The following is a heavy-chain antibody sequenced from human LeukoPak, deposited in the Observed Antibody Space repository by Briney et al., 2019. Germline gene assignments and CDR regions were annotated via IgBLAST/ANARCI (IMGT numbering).Heavy chain of an antibody. D-gene: IGHD4-4*01. Sequence: GGSLRLSCAASGFTVSSNYMSWVRQAPGKGLDWVSVIYSGGSTYYADPVKGRFTISRDNSKNTLYLQMNSLRAEDTAVYYCARGTFYSNYEYYYYGMDVWGQGTTVTVSS. CDR2: IYSGGST. V-gene: IGHV3-53*01. J-gene: IGHJ6*02. CDR3: ARGTFYSNYEYYYYGMDV. CDR1: GFTVSSNY.